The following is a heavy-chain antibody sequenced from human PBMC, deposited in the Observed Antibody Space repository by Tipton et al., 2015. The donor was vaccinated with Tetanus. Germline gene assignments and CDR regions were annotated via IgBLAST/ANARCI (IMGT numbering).Heavy chain of an antibody. V-gene: IGHV4-59*01. CDR1: GGSMSNNY. J-gene: IGHJ3*01. CDR2: IFHSGST. Sequence: TLSLTCTVSGGSMSNNYWSWIRQPPGKGLEWIAYIFHSGSTNYSPSLKSRVAISMDTSKNQTSLKLSSVTAADTAVYYCARRSYCSSSRCFDAFELWGQGTMVTVSS. CDR3: ARRSYCSSSRCFDAFEL. D-gene: IGHD2-2*01.